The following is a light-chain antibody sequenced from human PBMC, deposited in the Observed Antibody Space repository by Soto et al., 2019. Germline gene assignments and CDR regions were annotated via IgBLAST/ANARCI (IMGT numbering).Light chain of an antibody. Sequence: ELVMTQSPATLSVSPGERTTLSCRASQSVSRILAWYQQKPGQAPRLLIYGASTRANGIPVRFSGSGSGTEFPLTISSLQSEDFAVYYCQQYDKWPPTFGQGTKVEIK. CDR1: QSVSRI. CDR3: QQYDKWPPT. V-gene: IGKV3-15*01. J-gene: IGKJ1*01. CDR2: GAS.